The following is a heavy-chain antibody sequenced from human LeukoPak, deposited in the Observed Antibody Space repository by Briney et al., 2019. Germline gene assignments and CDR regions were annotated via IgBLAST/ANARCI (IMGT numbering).Heavy chain of an antibody. Sequence: SQTLSLTCVISGDSVSSNSTAWNWIRQSPSRGLEWLGRTYFRSKWSNDYAVPVKSRMTINTDTSKNQFSLHLSSVTPDDTAIYYCARGPGGRFDSWGQGTLVTVSS. J-gene: IGHJ4*02. D-gene: IGHD3-10*01. CDR1: GDSVSSNSTA. CDR2: TYFRSKWSN. CDR3: ARGPGGRFDS. V-gene: IGHV6-1*01.